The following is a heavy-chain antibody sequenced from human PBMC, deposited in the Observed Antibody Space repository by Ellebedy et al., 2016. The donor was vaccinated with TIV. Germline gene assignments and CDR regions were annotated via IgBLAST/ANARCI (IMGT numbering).Heavy chain of an antibody. CDR2: IYPGDSDA. Sequence: GESLKISCKGSGHIFTTYWIGWVRQMPGKGLEWMGMIYPGDSDARYSPSFQGQVTISADKSISTAYLQWSSPKSSDTAMYYCARRARFGELDYWGQGTLVTVSS. CDR3: ARRARFGELDY. D-gene: IGHD3-10*01. J-gene: IGHJ4*02. CDR1: GHIFTTYW. V-gene: IGHV5-51*01.